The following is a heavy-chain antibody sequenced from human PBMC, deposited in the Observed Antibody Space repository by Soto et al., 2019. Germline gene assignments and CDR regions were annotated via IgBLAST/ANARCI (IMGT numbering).Heavy chain of an antibody. CDR3: ARDLATVTTKFDP. D-gene: IGHD4-17*01. V-gene: IGHV1-18*01. CDR2: IRAYNGNT. J-gene: IGHJ5*02. CDR1: GYSFTIYG. Sequence: AAVKVSCKAFGYSFTIYGSSWLRHANGKGREGVGWIRAYNGNTKYAQKLQGRVTMTTDTSTSTAYMELRSLRSDDTAVYYCARDLATVTTKFDPWGQGTLVTVSS.